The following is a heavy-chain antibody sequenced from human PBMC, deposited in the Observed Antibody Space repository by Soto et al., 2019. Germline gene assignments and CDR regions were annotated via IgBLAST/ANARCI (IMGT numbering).Heavy chain of an antibody. V-gene: IGHV4-31*03. CDR3: ARDRYSEGIDY. D-gene: IGHD1-1*01. Sequence: PSETLSLTCTVSGGSISSGGYYWSWIRQHPGKGLEWIGYVYYSGSTYYNPSLKSRVTISVDTSKNQFSLKLSSVTAADTAVYYCARDRYSEGIDYWGQGTLVTVSS. CDR2: VYYSGST. CDR1: GGSISSGGYY. J-gene: IGHJ4*02.